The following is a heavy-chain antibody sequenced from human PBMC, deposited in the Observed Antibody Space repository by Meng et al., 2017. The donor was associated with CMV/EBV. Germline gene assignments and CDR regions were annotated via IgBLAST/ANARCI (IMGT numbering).Heavy chain of an antibody. CDR3: ARDKSVVGSYYYYYGMDV. Sequence: ASVKVSCKASGYTFTSYGISWVRQAPGQGLEWMGWISAYNGNTNYAQKLQGRVTMTTDTSTSTAYMELRSLRSDDTAVYYCARDKSVVGSYYYYYGMDVWGQGTTVTV. CDR2: ISAYNGNT. CDR1: GYTFTSYG. J-gene: IGHJ6*02. V-gene: IGHV1-18*01. D-gene: IGHD2-2*01.